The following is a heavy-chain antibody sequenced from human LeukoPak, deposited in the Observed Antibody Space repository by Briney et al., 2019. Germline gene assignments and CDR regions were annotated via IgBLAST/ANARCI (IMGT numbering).Heavy chain of an antibody. CDR1: GFTFSSYG. CDR3: ARYSGEVRGLDY. V-gene: IGHV3-23*01. CDR2: ISGSGGST. D-gene: IGHD3-10*01. J-gene: IGHJ4*02. Sequence: GGSLRLSCAASGFTFSSYGMSWVRQAPGKGLEWVSAISGSGGSTYYADSVKGRFTISRDNSKNSLYLQMNSLRAEDTAVYYCARYSGEVRGLDYWGQGTLVTVS.